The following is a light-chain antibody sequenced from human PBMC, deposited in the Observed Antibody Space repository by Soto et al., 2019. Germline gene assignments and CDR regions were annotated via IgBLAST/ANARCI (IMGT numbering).Light chain of an antibody. CDR3: AACDDSLNGYV. CDR2: SNN. J-gene: IGLJ1*01. Sequence: QSVLTQPPSASGTPGQRVTISCSGSSSNIGSNTVNWYQQLPGTAPKLLIYSNNQRPSGVPDRYSGTNSGTAASLATSGLQSEDDADYYCAACDDSLNGYVFGTGTKLTVL. V-gene: IGLV1-44*01. CDR1: SSNIGSNT.